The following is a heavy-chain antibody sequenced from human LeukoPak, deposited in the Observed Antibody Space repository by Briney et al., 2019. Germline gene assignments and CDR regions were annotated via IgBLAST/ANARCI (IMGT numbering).Heavy chain of an antibody. V-gene: IGHV1-2*02. CDR3: ARDLDMTTVTGAFDI. CDR2: INPNSGGT. Sequence: GASVKVSCKASGYTFTGYYVHWVRQAPGQGLEWMGWINPNSGGTNYAQKFQGRVTMTRDTSISTAYMELSRLRSDDTAVYYCARDLDMTTVTGAFDIWGQGTMVTVSS. CDR1: GYTFTGYY. D-gene: IGHD4-17*01. J-gene: IGHJ3*02.